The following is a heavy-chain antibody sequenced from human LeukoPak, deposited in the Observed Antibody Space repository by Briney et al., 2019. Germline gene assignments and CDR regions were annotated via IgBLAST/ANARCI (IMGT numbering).Heavy chain of an antibody. Sequence: PSETLPLTCTVSGGSISSSSYYWGWIRQPPGKGLEWIGSIYYSGSSYYNPSLKSRVTISVDTSKNQFSLKLSSVTAADTAVYYCVRHSSGWVSRRNYFDYWGQGTLVTVPS. CDR1: GGSISSSSYY. V-gene: IGHV4-39*07. D-gene: IGHD6-19*01. J-gene: IGHJ4*02. CDR2: IYYSGSS. CDR3: VRHSSGWVSRRNYFDY.